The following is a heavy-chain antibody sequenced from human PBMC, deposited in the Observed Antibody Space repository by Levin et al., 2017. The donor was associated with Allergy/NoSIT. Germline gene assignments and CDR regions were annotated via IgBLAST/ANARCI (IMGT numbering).Heavy chain of an antibody. CDR2: IKNDGTTT. Sequence: LSLTCAGSGFTFSSPWMNWVRHAPGKGLVWVSRIKNDGTTTYYADSVKGRFTISRDNAKNMLYLHMNTLRVEDTAVYYCTRSDWCDPGGQGTRVSVSS. CDR3: TRSDWCDP. CDR1: GFTFSSPW. V-gene: IGHV3-74*01. J-gene: IGHJ5*02.